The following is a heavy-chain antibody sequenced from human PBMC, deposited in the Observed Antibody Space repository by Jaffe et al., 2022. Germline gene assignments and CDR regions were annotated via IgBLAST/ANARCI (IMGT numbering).Heavy chain of an antibody. CDR2: ISGSGGST. D-gene: IGHD5-12*01. V-gene: IGHV3-23*01. CDR1: GFTFSSYA. CDR3: AKDGGRGYSGYDGGDY. Sequence: EVQLLESGGGLVQPGGSLRLSCAASGFTFSSYAMSWVRQAPGKGLEWVSAISGSGGSTYYADSVKGRFTISRDNSKNTLYLQMNSLRAEDTAVYYCAKDGGRGYSGYDGGDYWGQGTLVTVSS. J-gene: IGHJ4*02.